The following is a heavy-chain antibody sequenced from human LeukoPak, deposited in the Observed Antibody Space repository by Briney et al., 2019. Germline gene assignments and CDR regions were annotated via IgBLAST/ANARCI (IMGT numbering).Heavy chain of an antibody. J-gene: IGHJ4*02. D-gene: IGHD3-22*01. CDR3: AKDPNSSVGY. CDR2: ISYDGSNK. Sequence: GGSLRLSCAASGFTFSSYGMHWVRQAPGKGLEWVAVISYDGSNKYYADSVKGRFTISRDNSKNTLYPQMNSLRAEDTAVYYCAKDPNSSVGYWGQGTLVTVSS. CDR1: GFTFSSYG. V-gene: IGHV3-30*18.